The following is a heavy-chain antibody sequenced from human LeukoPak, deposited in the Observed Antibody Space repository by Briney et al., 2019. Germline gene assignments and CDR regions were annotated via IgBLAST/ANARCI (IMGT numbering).Heavy chain of an antibody. J-gene: IGHJ4*02. CDR1: GFTFSSYA. CDR3: ARVQTNYKRYCSSTSCHPPSY. Sequence: PGGSLRLSCAASGFTFSSYAMHWVRQAPGKGLEWVAVISYDGSNKYYADSVKGRFTISRDNSKNTLYLQMNSLRAEDTAVYYCARVQTNYKRYCSSTSCHPPSYWGQGTLVTVSS. CDR2: ISYDGSNK. D-gene: IGHD2-2*01. V-gene: IGHV3-30-3*01.